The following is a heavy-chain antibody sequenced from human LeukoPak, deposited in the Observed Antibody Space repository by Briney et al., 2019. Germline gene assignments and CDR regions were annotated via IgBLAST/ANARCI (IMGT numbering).Heavy chain of an antibody. D-gene: IGHD4-11*01. J-gene: IGHJ4*02. CDR3: ARETTVTTSLDY. CDR2: IYYSGST. V-gene: IGHV4-30-4*01. Sequence: SQTLSLTCTVSGGSISSGDYYWSWIRQPPGKGLEWIGYIYYSGSTYYNPSLKSRVTISVDTSKNQFSLKLSSVTAADTAVHYCARETTVTTSLDYWGQGTLVTVSS. CDR1: GGSISSGDYY.